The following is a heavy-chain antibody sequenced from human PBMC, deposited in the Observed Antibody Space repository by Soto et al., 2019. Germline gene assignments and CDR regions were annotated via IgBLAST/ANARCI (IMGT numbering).Heavy chain of an antibody. V-gene: IGHV3-73*01. J-gene: IGHJ4*02. CDR2: IRSKTNTYAT. CDR1: GFTFSAST. D-gene: IGHD3-22*01. CDR3: SGHVDSSGYNFDY. Sequence: SLRLSCAASGFTFSASTMHWVRQASGKGLEWVGRIRSKTNTYATAYAASVNGRFTISRDDSKNTAYLQMISLKTEDTAVYYCSGHVDSSGYNFDYWGRGVLVTVSS.